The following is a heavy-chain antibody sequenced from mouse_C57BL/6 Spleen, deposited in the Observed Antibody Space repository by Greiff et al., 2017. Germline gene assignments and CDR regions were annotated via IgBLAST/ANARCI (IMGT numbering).Heavy chain of an antibody. CDR2: IYPGSGNT. V-gene: IGHV1-84*01. CDR3: ARGITAYAMDY. D-gene: IGHD1-2*01. Sequence: QVQLKESGPELVKPGASVKISCKASGYTFTDYYINWVKQRPGQGLEWIGWIYPGSGNTKYNEKFKGKATLTVATSSSTAYMQLRSLTSEDSAVYFYARGITAYAMDYWGQGTSVTVSS. CDR1: GYTFTDYY. J-gene: IGHJ4*01.